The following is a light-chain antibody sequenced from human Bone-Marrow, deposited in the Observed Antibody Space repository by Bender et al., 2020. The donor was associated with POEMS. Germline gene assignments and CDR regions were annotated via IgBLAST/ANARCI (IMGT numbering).Light chain of an antibody. CDR2: EVN. J-gene: IGLJ2*01. V-gene: IGLV2-8*01. Sequence: QSALTQPPSASGSPGQSVTISCTGTSSDVGSNNYVSWYQHHPGKAPKVMIYEVNKRPSGVPDRFSGSKSGNTASLTISWLQDEDEGDYYCSSYSGSNNVIFGGGTKLAVL. CDR1: SSDVGSNNY. CDR3: SSYSGSNNVI.